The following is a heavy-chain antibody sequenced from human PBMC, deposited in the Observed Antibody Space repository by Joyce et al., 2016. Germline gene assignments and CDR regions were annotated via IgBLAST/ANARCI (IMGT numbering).Heavy chain of an antibody. CDR2: MNEDGSFK. CDR1: GLKFYNYW. Sequence: EEQLVESGGGLVQPGGSLRLSCAGFGLKFYNYWMSGVRQAPGKGLEWLAHMNEDGSFKNHMYSVKGRFTISRDDAKNSLDLQMNSLRVEDTAMYYCVRGIDLWGQGILVTVSS. CDR3: VRGIDL. V-gene: IGHV3-7*01. J-gene: IGHJ5*02.